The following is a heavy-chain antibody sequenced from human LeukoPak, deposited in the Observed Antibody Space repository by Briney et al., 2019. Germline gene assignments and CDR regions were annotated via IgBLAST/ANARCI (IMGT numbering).Heavy chain of an antibody. Sequence: ASVKVSCKASGYTFTGYYMHWVRQAPGQGLEWMGWINPNSGGTNYAQKFQGRVTMTRDTSISTAYMELSRLRSDDTAVYYCARVSLDSSGYYYYYYGMDVWGQGTTVTVSS. D-gene: IGHD3-22*01. CDR1: GYTFTGYY. J-gene: IGHJ6*02. CDR2: INPNSGGT. CDR3: ARVSLDSSGYYYYYYGMDV. V-gene: IGHV1-2*02.